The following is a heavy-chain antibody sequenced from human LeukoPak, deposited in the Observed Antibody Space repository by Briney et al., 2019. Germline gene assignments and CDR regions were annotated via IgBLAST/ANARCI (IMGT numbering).Heavy chain of an antibody. J-gene: IGHJ4*02. D-gene: IGHD3-9*01. CDR2: INPNSGGT. CDR3: ARGGHYDILTGYSSRRNYFDY. V-gene: IGHV1-2*02. CDR1: GYTFTGYY. Sequence: ASVKVSCKASGYTFTGYYMHWVRQAPGQGLEWMGWINPNSGGTNYAQKFQGRVTMTRDTSISTAYMELSRLRSDDTAVYCCARGGHYDILTGYSSRRNYFDYWGQGTLVTVSS.